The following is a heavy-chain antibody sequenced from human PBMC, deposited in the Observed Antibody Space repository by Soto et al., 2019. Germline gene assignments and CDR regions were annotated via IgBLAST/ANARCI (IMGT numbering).Heavy chain of an antibody. V-gene: IGHV3-30-3*01. CDR1: GFTFSSYA. J-gene: IGHJ4*02. CDR3: ARALSKSWGGYDFDY. CDR2: ISYDGSNK. D-gene: IGHD5-12*01. Sequence: QVQLVESGGGVVQPGRSLRLSCAASGFTFSSYAMHWVRQAPGKGLEWVAVISYDGSNKYYADSVKGRFTISRDNSKNTLYLQMNSLRAEDTAVYYSARALSKSWGGYDFDYWGQGTLVTVSS.